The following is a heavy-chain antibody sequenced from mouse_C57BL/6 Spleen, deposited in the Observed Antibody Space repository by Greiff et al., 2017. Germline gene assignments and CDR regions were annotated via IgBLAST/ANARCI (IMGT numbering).Heavy chain of an antibody. CDR2: IWSGGST. V-gene: IGHV2-2*01. CDR1: GFSLTSYG. D-gene: IGHD3-2*02. Sequence: VKLVESGPGLVQPSQSLSITCTVSGFSLTSYGVHWVRQSPGKGLEWLGVIWSGGSTDYNAAFISRLSISKDNYKSQVFFKMNSLQADDTAIYYCAREGAAQALYYFDYWGQGTTLTVSS. J-gene: IGHJ2*01. CDR3: AREGAAQALYYFDY.